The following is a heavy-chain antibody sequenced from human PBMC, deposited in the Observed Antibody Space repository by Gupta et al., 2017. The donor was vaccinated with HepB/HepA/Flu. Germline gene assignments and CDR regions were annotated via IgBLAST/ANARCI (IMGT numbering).Heavy chain of an antibody. CDR1: GFTFSSYS. V-gene: IGHV3-21*01. J-gene: IGHJ5*02. Sequence: EVQLVESGGGLVKPGGSLRLSCAASGFTFSSYSMNWVRQAPGKGLEWVSSISSSSSYIYYADSVKGRFTISRDNAKNSLYLQMNSLRAEDTAVYYCARGPFGSSSDNWFDPWGQGTLVTVSS. D-gene: IGHD6-6*01. CDR3: ARGPFGSSSDNWFDP. CDR2: ISSSSSYI.